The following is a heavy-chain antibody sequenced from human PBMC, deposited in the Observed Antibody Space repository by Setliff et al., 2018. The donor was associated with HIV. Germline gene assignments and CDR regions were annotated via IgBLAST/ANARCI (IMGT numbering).Heavy chain of an antibody. D-gene: IGHD3-22*01. CDR3: ARRYFYDSRGYLYAFDI. V-gene: IGHV1-3*04. Sequence: ASVKVSCKASGYTFTTYAIHWVRQAPGQGLEWMGWISIGNGNTKYSQKLQGRVTITRDTFASKAYMDLSSLRSEDTAVYYCARRYFYDSRGYLYAFDIWGQGTMVTVSS. CDR2: ISIGNGNT. CDR1: GYTFTTYA. J-gene: IGHJ3*02.